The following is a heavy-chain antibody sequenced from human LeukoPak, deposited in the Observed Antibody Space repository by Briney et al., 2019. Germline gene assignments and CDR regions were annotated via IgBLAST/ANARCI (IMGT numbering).Heavy chain of an antibody. CDR2: ISAYNGNR. CDR1: GYIFTSYY. D-gene: IGHD3-10*01. CDR3: ARDPYPMVRDYYYYMDV. V-gene: IGHV1-18*01. J-gene: IGHJ6*03. Sequence: ASVKVSCKTSGYIFTSYYINWVRQAPGQGLEWMGWISAYNGNRNYGQNFQDRVTMTTDTSTSTAYMELRSLRSDDTAVYYCARDPYPMVRDYYYYMDVWGKGTTVTVSS.